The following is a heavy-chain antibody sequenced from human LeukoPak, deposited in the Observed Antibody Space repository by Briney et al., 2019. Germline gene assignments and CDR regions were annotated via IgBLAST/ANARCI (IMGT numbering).Heavy chain of an antibody. V-gene: IGHV1-18*01. CDR1: GYTFTSYI. J-gene: IGHJ4*02. Sequence: ASVKVSCKASGYTFTSYIISWVRQAPGQGLEWMGWINAYNGNTDYAQRVQGRVTMTTDTSTSTAYMELRSLRSDDTAVYYCARGRRWLESLGNFDYWGQGTLVTVSS. CDR3: ARGRRWLESLGNFDY. D-gene: IGHD5-24*01. CDR2: INAYNGNT.